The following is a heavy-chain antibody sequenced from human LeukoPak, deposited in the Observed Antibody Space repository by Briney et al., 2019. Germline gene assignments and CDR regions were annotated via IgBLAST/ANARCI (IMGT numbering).Heavy chain of an antibody. CDR3: ARVGARQVLEY. Sequence: GGSLRLSCAASELTFSSYWMSWVRQAPGKGLEWVVNIKQDGGEKYYLDSVKGRFTVSRDNAKNSLYLQMNSLRAEDTAVYYCARVGARQVLEYWGQGTLVTVSS. CDR2: IKQDGGEK. J-gene: IGHJ4*02. D-gene: IGHD4-17*01. CDR1: ELTFSSYW. V-gene: IGHV3-7*01.